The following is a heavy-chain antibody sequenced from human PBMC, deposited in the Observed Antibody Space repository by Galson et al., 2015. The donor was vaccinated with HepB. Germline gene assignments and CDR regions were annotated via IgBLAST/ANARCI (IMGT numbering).Heavy chain of an antibody. J-gene: IGHJ5*02. CDR2: ISAYNGNT. CDR3: ARESFTIFGVVIGTNWFDP. CDR1: GYTFTSYG. D-gene: IGHD3-3*01. V-gene: IGHV1-18*01. Sequence: SVKVSCKASGYTFTSYGISWVRQAPGQGLEWMGWISAYNGNTNYAQKLQGRVTMTTDTSTSTAYMELRSLRSDDTAVYYCARESFTIFGVVIGTNWFDPWGQGTLVTVSS.